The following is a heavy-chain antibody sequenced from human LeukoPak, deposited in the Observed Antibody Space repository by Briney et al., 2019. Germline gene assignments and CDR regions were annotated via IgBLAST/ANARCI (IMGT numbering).Heavy chain of an antibody. CDR1: GFTFSSYA. CDR2: ISGSGGST. D-gene: IGHD1-26*01. CDR3: ARDGLVGASLFDY. Sequence: GGSLRLSCAASGFTFSSYAMSWVRQAPGKGLEWVSAISGSGGSTGYADSVKGRFTISRDNAKNSLYLQMNSLRAEDTALYYCARDGLVGASLFDYWGQGTLVTVSS. J-gene: IGHJ4*02. V-gene: IGHV3-20*04.